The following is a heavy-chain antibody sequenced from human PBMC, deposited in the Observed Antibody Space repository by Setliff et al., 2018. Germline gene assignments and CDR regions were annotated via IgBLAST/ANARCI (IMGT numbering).Heavy chain of an antibody. D-gene: IGHD5-12*01. CDR2: VHNSGST. CDR3: ARGKRWLHLRPWFDP. CDR1: DVSIIDTNNY. J-gene: IGHJ5*02. V-gene: IGHV4-39*07. Sequence: SETLSLTCTVSDVSIIDTNNYWAWIRQPPNKGLEWIGSVHNSGSTYDNPSLKSRVTISVDTSKNQFSLKLSSVTAADTAVYYCARGKRWLHLRPWFDPWGQGTLVTVSS.